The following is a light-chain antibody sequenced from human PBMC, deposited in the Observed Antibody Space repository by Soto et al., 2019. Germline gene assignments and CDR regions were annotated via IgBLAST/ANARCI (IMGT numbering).Light chain of an antibody. CDR2: DVN. CDR3: CSYTGTYTVV. Sequence: QSALTQPASVSGSPGQSIAISCTGTSSDVGSYDLVSWYQQRPAKAPKLMIYDVNQRPSGVPDRFSGSKSGNTASLTISGLQAEDEAHYYCCSYTGTYTVVFGGGTKLTVL. CDR1: SSDVGSYDL. J-gene: IGLJ2*01. V-gene: IGLV2-14*02.